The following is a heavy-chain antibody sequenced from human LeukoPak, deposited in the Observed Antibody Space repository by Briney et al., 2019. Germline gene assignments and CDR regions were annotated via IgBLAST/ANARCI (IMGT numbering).Heavy chain of an antibody. CDR1: GFTFRNYW. J-gene: IGHJ3*01. V-gene: IGHV3-7*01. Sequence: GGSLRLSCAASGFTFRNYWMGWVRQAPGKGLEWVANTKPDGSAEYYADSVRGRFTISRDNAKNTLYLQMDSLRAEDTAVYYCSRGGYSHAFDVWGQGTMVTVSS. CDR3: SRGGYSHAFDV. D-gene: IGHD2-15*01. CDR2: TKPDGSAE.